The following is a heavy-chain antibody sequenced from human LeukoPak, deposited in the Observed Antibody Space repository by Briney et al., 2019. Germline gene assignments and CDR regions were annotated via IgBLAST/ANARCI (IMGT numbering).Heavy chain of an antibody. V-gene: IGHV1-8*03. Sequence: ASVKVSCKASGNTFTSYDNNWVRQATGQGLEGMGWVNPNSGNTGYAQKFQGRVTITRNTSISTAYMELSSLRSEDTAVYYCARGGCSTSCYIPYYYYYYYMDVWGKGTTVTVSS. J-gene: IGHJ6*03. CDR2: VNPNSGNT. CDR3: ARGGCSTSCYIPYYYYYYYMDV. CDR1: GNTFTSYD. D-gene: IGHD2-2*02.